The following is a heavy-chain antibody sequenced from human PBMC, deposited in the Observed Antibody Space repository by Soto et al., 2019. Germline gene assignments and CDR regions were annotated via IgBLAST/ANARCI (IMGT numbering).Heavy chain of an antibody. V-gene: IGHV3-23*01. Sequence: EVQLLESGGGLVQPGESLRLSCAASAFTFSNYAMSWVRQAPGKGLEWVSAISGSGISTYYADSVKGRFTISRDNSKNTVYLQMNSLRAEDTAVYYCTKDRDGSSGYYYYYYGLDVWGQGTTVTVSP. CDR2: ISGSGIST. J-gene: IGHJ6*01. CDR3: TKDRDGSSGYYYYYYGLDV. CDR1: AFTFSNYA. D-gene: IGHD3-22*01.